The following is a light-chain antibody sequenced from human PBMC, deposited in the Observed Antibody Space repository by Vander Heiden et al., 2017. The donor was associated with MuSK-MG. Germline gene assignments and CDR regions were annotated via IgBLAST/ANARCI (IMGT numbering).Light chain of an antibody. V-gene: IGKV1-39*01. CDR1: QNINND. J-gene: IGKJ3*01. CDR3: QQSYNSFT. Sequence: DVQMTQSPASLLASIGDRVTITCRAGQNINNDLNWYQFKPGKDPRGLIYGAVSLASGVPSRFSGSGSGTDFTLSISRLQSEDSATCFCQQSYNSFTFGPGTKVEVK. CDR2: GAV.